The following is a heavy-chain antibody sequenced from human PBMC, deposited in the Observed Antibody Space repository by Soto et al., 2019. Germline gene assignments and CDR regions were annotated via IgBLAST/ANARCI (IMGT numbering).Heavy chain of an antibody. V-gene: IGHV1-69*06. Sequence: ASVKVSCKASGGTFSSYAISWVRQAPGQGLEWMGGIIPIFGTANYAQKFQGRVAITADKSTSTAYMELSSLRSEDTAVYYCARFSTVVSTYRGYYYGMDVWGQGTTVTVSS. CDR1: GGTFSSYA. CDR2: IIPIFGTA. J-gene: IGHJ6*02. CDR3: ARFSTVVSTYRGYYYGMDV. D-gene: IGHD4-17*01.